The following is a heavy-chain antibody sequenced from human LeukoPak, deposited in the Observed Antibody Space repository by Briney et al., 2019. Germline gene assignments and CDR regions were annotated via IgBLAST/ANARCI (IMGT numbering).Heavy chain of an antibody. J-gene: IGHJ4*02. Sequence: ASVKVSCKASGYTFTSYYMHWVRQAPGQGLEWMEIINASGGSTTNAQKFQGRVTMTRDRSTNTVYMELSSLTSEDTAVYYCARAGYYGSGSYHYFDYWGQGTLVTVSS. V-gene: IGHV1-46*01. CDR2: INASGGST. CDR3: ARAGYYGSGSYHYFDY. CDR1: GYTFTSYY. D-gene: IGHD3-10*01.